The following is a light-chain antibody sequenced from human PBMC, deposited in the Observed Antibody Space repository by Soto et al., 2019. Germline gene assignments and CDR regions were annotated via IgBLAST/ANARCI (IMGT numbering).Light chain of an antibody. CDR3: QQYGSSPRT. Sequence: EIMLTQSPATLSLSPGERATLSCRASQSVSSHLAWFQQRPGQAPRLLIYDASNRATGIPARFSGRGSGTDFTLTISRLEPEDFAVYYCQQYGSSPRTFGQGTKVDIK. J-gene: IGKJ1*01. V-gene: IGKV3-20*01. CDR1: QSVSSH. CDR2: DAS.